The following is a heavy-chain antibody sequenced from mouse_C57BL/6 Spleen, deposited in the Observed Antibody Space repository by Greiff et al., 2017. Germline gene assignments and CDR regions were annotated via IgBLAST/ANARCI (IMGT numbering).Heavy chain of an antibody. Sequence: EVQLQESGPGLVKPSQSLSLTCSVTGYSITSGYYWNWIRQFPGNKLEWMGYISYDGSNNYNPSLKNRISITRDTSKNQFFLKLNSVTTEDTATYYCAREERGNWDRFAYWGQGTLVTVSA. D-gene: IGHD4-1*01. CDR2: ISYDGSN. CDR1: GYSITSGYY. V-gene: IGHV3-6*01. CDR3: AREERGNWDRFAY. J-gene: IGHJ3*01.